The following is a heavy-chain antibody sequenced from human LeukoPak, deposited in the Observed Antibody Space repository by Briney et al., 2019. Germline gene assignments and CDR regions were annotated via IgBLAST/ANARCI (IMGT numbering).Heavy chain of an antibody. CDR1: GFTFSIHA. CDR2: IRGSGISI. CDR3: AKDMHGYDRPVDY. V-gene: IGHV3-23*01. J-gene: IGHJ4*02. D-gene: IGHD5-24*01. Sequence: PGASLRLSCAAPGFTFSIHAMDWVRQAPGRGVEWVSSIRGSGISIYYADCVKGRFTISRDNSKNMVYMQMKSLIAEDTAVYYCAKDMHGYDRPVDYWGRGTLVTVSS.